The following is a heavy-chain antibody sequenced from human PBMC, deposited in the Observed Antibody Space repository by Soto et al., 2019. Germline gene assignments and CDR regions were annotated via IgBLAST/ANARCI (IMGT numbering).Heavy chain of an antibody. CDR3: ARGNVLRYFDCLAASDY. CDR1: GGTFSSYA. J-gene: IGHJ4*02. D-gene: IGHD3-9*01. CDR2: IIPIFGTA. Sequence: SVKVSCKASGGTFSSYAISWVRQAPEQGLEWIGGIIPIFGTANYAQKFQGRATITADKSTSTAYMELSSLRSEDTAVYYCARGNVLRYFDCLAASDYWGQGTLVTVSS. V-gene: IGHV1-69*06.